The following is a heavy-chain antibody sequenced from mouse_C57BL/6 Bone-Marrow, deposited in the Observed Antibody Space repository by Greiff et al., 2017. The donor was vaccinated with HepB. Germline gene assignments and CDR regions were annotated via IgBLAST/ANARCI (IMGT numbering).Heavy chain of an antibody. CDR2: IYPRSGNT. V-gene: IGHV1-81*01. D-gene: IGHD1-1*01. J-gene: IGHJ3*01. CDR3: ARPDYLSWFAY. Sequence: QVQLQQSGAELARPGASVKLSCKASGYTFTSYGISWVKQRTGQGLEWIGEIYPRSGNTYYNEKFKGKATLTADKSSSTAYMELRSLTSEDSAVYFCARPDYLSWFAYWGQGTLVTVSA. CDR1: GYTFTSYG.